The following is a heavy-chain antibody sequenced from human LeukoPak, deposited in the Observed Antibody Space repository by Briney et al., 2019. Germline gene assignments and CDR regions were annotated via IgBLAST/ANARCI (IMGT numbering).Heavy chain of an antibody. Sequence: ASVKVSCKASGYTFTNYHINWVRQATGQGLEWMGWMNPNSGNTGYAQKFQGRVTMTRNTSISTAYMELSSLRSEDTAVYYCARGATLVRGVRYGTNAFDIWGQGTMVTVSS. D-gene: IGHD3-10*01. CDR3: ARGATLVRGVRYGTNAFDI. CDR2: MNPNSGNT. J-gene: IGHJ3*02. CDR1: GYTFTNYH. V-gene: IGHV1-8*01.